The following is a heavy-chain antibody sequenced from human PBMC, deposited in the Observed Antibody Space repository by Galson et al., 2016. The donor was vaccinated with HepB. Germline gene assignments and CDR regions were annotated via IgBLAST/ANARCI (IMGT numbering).Heavy chain of an antibody. J-gene: IGHJ4*02. CDR1: GFTFSDHA. D-gene: IGHD3-10*01. CDR3: AKHRLGYYDSGSPFDY. Sequence: SLRLSCAASGFTFSDHAMHWVRRAPGKGLDSVSAISGNGDNTHYADSVRGRFTISRDNSKNTLYLQMSSLRAEDAAIYYCAKHRLGYYDSGSPFDYWGQGTLVIVSS. V-gene: IGHV3-64D*08. CDR2: ISGNGDNT.